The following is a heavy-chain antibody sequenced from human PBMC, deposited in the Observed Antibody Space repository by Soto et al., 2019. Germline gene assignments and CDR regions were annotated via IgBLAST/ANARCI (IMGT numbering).Heavy chain of an antibody. V-gene: IGHV4-59*01. CDR3: ARVVSSSGSGCFSDWFGP. CDR2: IPYSGSP. J-gene: IGHJ5*02. D-gene: IGHD3-22*01. CDR1: GGSISSYY. Sequence: QVQLQESGPGLVKPSETLSLTCTVSGGSISSYYWSWIRQPPGKGLEWIGFIPYSGSPNYNPSLKSRVTISLDAPNNQLFLQVASVTAADTAVYYCARVVSSSGSGCFSDWFGPWGQGTLVTVYS.